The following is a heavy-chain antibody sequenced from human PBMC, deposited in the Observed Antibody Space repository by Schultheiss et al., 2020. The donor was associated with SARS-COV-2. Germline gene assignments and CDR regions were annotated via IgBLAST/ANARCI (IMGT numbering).Heavy chain of an antibody. Sequence: SQTLSLTCTVSGGSISSGGYYWSWIRQPPGKGLEWIGYVRLSGSTDYNPSLRSRVTISVDTSKNQFSLRLTSVTAADTAVYYCARVFGVTGTDYWGQGTLVTVSS. CDR1: GGSISSGGYY. D-gene: IGHD1-20*01. J-gene: IGHJ4*02. V-gene: IGHV4-61*08. CDR2: VRLSGST. CDR3: ARVFGVTGTDY.